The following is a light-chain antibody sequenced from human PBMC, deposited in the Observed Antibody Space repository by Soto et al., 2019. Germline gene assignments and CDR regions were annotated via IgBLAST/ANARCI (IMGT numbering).Light chain of an antibody. CDR2: EVS. Sequence: QSALTQPASVSGSPGQSITISCTGTSSDVGDYNYVSWYQQHPGKAPKLMIFEVSNRPSGVSNRFSGSKSGNTASLTISGLQAEDEADYYCTSYTSSSTYVFGTWIKLNVL. CDR3: TSYTSSSTYV. V-gene: IGLV2-14*01. CDR1: SSDVGDYNY. J-gene: IGLJ1*01.